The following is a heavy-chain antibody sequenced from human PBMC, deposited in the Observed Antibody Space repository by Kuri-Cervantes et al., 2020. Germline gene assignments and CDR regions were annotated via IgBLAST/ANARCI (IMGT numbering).Heavy chain of an antibody. CDR3: ARVPLTGELLYYYYGMDV. V-gene: IGHV4-30-4*01. D-gene: IGHD7-27*01. Sequence: SETLSLTCTVSGGSISSGDYYWSWNRQPPGKGLEWIGYIYYSGSTYYNPSLKSRVTISVDTSKNQFSLKLSSVTAADTAVYYCARVPLTGELLYYYYGMDVWGQGTTVTVS. CDR1: GGSISSGDYY. J-gene: IGHJ6*02. CDR2: IYYSGST.